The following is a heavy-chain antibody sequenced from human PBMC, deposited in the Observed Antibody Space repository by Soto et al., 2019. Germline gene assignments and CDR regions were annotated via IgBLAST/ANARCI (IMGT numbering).Heavy chain of an antibody. CDR2: IIPILGIA. CDR1: GGTFSSYT. J-gene: IGHJ4*02. D-gene: IGHD2-2*01. V-gene: IGHV1-69*02. Sequence: QVQLVQSGAEVKKPGSSVKVSCKASGGTFSSYTISWVRQAPGQGLEWMGRIIPILGIANYAQKFQGRVTITADKSTSTAYMELSSLRSEDTAVYYCASSNIVVVPAAIISVLWGQRTLVTVSS. CDR3: ASSNIVVVPAAIISVL.